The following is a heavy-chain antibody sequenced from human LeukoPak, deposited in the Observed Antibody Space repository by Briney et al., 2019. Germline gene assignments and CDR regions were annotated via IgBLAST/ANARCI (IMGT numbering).Heavy chain of an antibody. CDR2: ISGSGGST. J-gene: IGHJ4*02. CDR1: GFTFSSYT. D-gene: IGHD3-22*01. Sequence: PGGSLRLSCAASGFTFSSYTMSWVRQARGKGLEGVSGISGSGGSTYYADSVKGRFTISRDNSKNTLYLQMNSLRAEDTAVYYCAKDRYYDSSGPSDYWGQGTLVTVSS. V-gene: IGHV3-23*01. CDR3: AKDRYYDSSGPSDY.